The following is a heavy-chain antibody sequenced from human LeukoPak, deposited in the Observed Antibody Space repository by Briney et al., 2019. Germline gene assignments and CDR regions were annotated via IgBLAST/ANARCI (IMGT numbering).Heavy chain of an antibody. V-gene: IGHV4-4*07. J-gene: IGHJ6*03. D-gene: IGHD5-18*01. CDR3: ARDPLSGGYSYGAFGYYYMDV. CDR1: GGSISSYY. Sequence: SETLSLTCTVSGGSISSYYWSWIRQPAGKGLEWIGRIYTSGSTNYNPSLKSRVTMSVDTSKNQFSLKLSSVTAADTAVYYCARDPLSGGYSYGAFGYYYMDVWGKGTTITVSS. CDR2: IYTSGST.